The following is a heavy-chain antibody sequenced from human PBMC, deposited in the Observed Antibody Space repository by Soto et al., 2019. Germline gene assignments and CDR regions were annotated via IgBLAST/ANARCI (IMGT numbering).Heavy chain of an antibody. D-gene: IGHD3-16*01. CDR3: AREGAAYYSYDYGTDV. CDR1: GGSISSGDAY. CDR2: IDYSGST. Sequence: QVQLQESGPGLVKPSQTLSLTCTVSGGSISSGDAYWSWIRQSPGKGLEWIGYIDYSGSTYYNPSLESRFTISVDTSKNQFALKLNSVTAADTAVYYCAREGAAYYSYDYGTDVWGQGSTVTVSS. J-gene: IGHJ6*02. V-gene: IGHV4-30-4*01.